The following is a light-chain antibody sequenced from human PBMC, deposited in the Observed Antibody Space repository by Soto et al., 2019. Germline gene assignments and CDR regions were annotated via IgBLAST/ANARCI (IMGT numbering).Light chain of an antibody. CDR1: QSFSSN. CDR3: HQYNDWPHT. Sequence: IVMTQSPATPSVFPGESTTISRRASQSFSSNLDWYQQRPGQPPTLLMYEASTRSAGFPCRFSGSGSGTEFTLNISSLPSEVFAFYYCHQYNDWPHTFGQGTKVEIK. CDR2: EAS. V-gene: IGKV3-15*01. J-gene: IGKJ1*01.